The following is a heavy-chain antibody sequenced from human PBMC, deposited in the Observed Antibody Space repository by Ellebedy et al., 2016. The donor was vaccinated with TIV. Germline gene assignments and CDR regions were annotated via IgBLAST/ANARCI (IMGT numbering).Heavy chain of an antibody. CDR1: GFTFSSYW. D-gene: IGHD4-17*01. V-gene: IGHV3-7*01. CDR2: IYQDGSKE. Sequence: GGSLRLSCAVSGFTFSSYWMSWVRQAPGRGLEWVANIYQDGSKEYYVDSVKGRFTISRDNAKNSLYLQMNSLRAEDTSVYYCATDGSYGDYRSPAHAFEMWGQGTLVTVSS. J-gene: IGHJ3*02. CDR3: ATDGSYGDYRSPAHAFEM.